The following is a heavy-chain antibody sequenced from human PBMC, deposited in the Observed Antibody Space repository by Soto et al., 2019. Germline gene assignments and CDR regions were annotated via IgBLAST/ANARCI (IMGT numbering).Heavy chain of an antibody. D-gene: IGHD2-21*02. V-gene: IGHV1-3*01. CDR2: INAGNGNT. CDR1: GYTFTSYA. Sequence: QVQLVRSGAEVKKPGASVKVSCKASGYTFTSYAMHWVRQAPGQRLEWMGWINAGNGNTKYSQKFQGRVTITRYTSASTAYMELSSLRSEDTAVYYCVRAFSRGDADWFDPWGQATLATVSS. J-gene: IGHJ5*02. CDR3: VRAFSRGDADWFDP.